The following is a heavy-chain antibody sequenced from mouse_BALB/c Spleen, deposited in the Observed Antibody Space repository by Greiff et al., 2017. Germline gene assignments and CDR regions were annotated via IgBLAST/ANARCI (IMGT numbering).Heavy chain of an antibody. CDR1: GYSVTSGYY. J-gene: IGHJ4*01. V-gene: IGHV3-6*02. Sequence: EVQLQQSGPGLVKPSQSLSLTCSVTGYSVTSGYYWNWIRQFPGNKLEWMGYISYDGSNNYNPSLKNRISITRDTSKNQFFLKLNSVTTEDTATYYCARNYRYDGAMDYWGQGTSVTVSS. CDR3: ARNYRYDGAMDY. D-gene: IGHD2-14*01. CDR2: ISYDGSN.